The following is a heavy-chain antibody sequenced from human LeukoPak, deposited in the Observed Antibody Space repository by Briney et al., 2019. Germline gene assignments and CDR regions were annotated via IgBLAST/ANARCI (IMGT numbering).Heavy chain of an antibody. J-gene: IGHJ4*02. Sequence: GGSLRLSCAASGFTFSSYWMSWVRQAPGKGLEWVANIKQDGSEKYYVDSVKGRFTISRDNAKNSLYLQMNSLRAEDTAVYYCAKDLSSRTTVVGSFDYWGQGTLVTVSS. CDR1: GFTFSSYW. D-gene: IGHD4-23*01. CDR2: IKQDGSEK. V-gene: IGHV3-7*03. CDR3: AKDLSSRTTVVGSFDY.